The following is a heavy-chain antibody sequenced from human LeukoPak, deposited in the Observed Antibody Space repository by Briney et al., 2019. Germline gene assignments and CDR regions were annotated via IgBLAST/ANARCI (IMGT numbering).Heavy chain of an antibody. Sequence: SVKVSCKASGGTFSSYAISWVRQAPGQGLEWMGGIIPIFGTANYAQKFQGRVTITADESTSTAYMELSSLRSEDTAVYYCARDPKPRYSGSGGFWFDPWGQGTLVTVSS. V-gene: IGHV1-69*01. D-gene: IGHD5-12*01. J-gene: IGHJ5*02. CDR3: ARDPKPRYSGSGGFWFDP. CDR2: IIPIFGTA. CDR1: GGTFSSYA.